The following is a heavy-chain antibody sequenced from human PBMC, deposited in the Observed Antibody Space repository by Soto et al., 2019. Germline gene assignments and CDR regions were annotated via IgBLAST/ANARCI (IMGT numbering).Heavy chain of an antibody. CDR2: MYFSGST. CDR1: GGSVSSGSNY. V-gene: IGHV4-39*07. Sequence: SETLSLTCTVSGGSVSSGSNYWGWIRQPPGKGLEWIVSMYFSGSTYYNPSLKSRVTKSVDTSKNQFSLKLSSVTAADTAVYYCASIYCSSTSCTHFDYWGQGTLVTVSS. D-gene: IGHD2-2*01. J-gene: IGHJ4*02. CDR3: ASIYCSSTSCTHFDY.